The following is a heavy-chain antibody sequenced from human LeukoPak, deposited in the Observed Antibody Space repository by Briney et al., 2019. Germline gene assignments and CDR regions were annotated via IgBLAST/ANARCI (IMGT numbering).Heavy chain of an antibody. V-gene: IGHV3-30*18. CDR2: ISYDGGKK. J-gene: IGHJ4*02. CDR3: AKDEAYYYDSSSY. Sequence: GGSLRLSCAASGFTFSSHDMHWVRQAPDKGVEWVTIISYDGGKKDYADSVKGRFTISRDNSKNTLYLQMNSLRAEDTAVYYCAKDEAYYYDSSSYWGQGTLVTVSS. D-gene: IGHD3-22*01. CDR1: GFTFSSHD.